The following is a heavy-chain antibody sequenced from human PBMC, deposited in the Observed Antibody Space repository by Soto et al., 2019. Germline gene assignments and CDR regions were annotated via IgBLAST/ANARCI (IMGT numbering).Heavy chain of an antibody. V-gene: IGHV3-23*01. CDR2: ISSRGNST. D-gene: IGHD3-9*01. CDR1: GVQLRNYW. CDR3: ATSDWGLSHY. J-gene: IGHJ4*02. Sequence: PGGSLRLSCAASGVQLRNYWMHWVRQPPGKGLEWVSVISSRGNSTYYADSVKGRFTISRDNSKNTVYLQMNSLTAEDTAVYYCATSDWGLSHYWGQGTLVTVSS.